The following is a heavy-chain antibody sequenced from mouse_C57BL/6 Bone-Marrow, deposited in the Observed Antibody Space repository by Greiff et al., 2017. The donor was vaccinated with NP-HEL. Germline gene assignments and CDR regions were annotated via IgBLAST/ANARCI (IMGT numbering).Heavy chain of an antibody. CDR2: IDPSDSYT. J-gene: IGHJ3*01. Sequence: VQLQQPGAELVMPGASVKLSCKASGYTFTSYWMHWVKQRPGQGLEWIGEIDPSDSYTNYNQKFKGKSTLTVDKSSSTAYMQLSSLTSEDSAVYYCASATTGFAYWGQGTLVTVSA. CDR3: ASATTGFAY. V-gene: IGHV1-69*01. D-gene: IGHD1-1*01. CDR1: GYTFTSYW.